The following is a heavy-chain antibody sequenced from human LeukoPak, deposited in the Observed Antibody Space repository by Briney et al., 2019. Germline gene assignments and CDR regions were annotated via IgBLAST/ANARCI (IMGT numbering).Heavy chain of an antibody. D-gene: IGHD5-12*01. CDR1: GGSISSGGYY. V-gene: IGHV4-30-2*01. Sequence: SETLSLTCTVSGGSISSGGYYWSWIRQPPGKGLEWIGYIYHSGSTYYNPSLKSRVTISVDRSKNQFSLKLSSVTAADMAVYYCARARGGVAIDFWGQGTRVTVSA. CDR3: ARARGGVAIDF. CDR2: IYHSGST. J-gene: IGHJ4*02.